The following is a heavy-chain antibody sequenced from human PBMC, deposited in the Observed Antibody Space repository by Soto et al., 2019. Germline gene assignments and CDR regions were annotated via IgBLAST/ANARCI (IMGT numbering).Heavy chain of an antibody. V-gene: IGHV1-8*01. CDR2: MNPNSGNT. Sequence: QVQLVQSGAEVKKPGASVNGSCKASGYTFTSYDINWVRQATGQGLEWMGWMNPNSGNTGYAQKFQGRVTLTRTTSISTAYMELSSLRSEDTAVYYCARRVRKWGFDPWGQGTLVTVSS. CDR3: ARRVRKWGFDP. CDR1: GYTFTSYD. J-gene: IGHJ5*02. D-gene: IGHD2-21*01.